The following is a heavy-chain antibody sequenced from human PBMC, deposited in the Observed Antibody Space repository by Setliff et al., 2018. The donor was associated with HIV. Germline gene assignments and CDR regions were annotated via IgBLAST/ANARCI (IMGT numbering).Heavy chain of an antibody. J-gene: IGHJ6*03. V-gene: IGHV5-51*01. Sequence: GESLKISCTGSGYTFTSHWIAWVRQMPGEGPEWMGIIYPDDSETRYNPSFQGQVTISADKSISTTYLQWNSLKPSDTATYFCARHVSNWESGSYYFYYMDVWGKGTTVTVSS. D-gene: IGHD7-27*01. CDR1: GYTFTSHW. CDR3: ARHVSNWESGSYYFYYMDV. CDR2: IYPDDSET.